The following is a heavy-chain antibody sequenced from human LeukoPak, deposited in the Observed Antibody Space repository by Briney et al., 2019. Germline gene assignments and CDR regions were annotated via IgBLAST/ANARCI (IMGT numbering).Heavy chain of an antibody. D-gene: IGHD1-26*01. CDR1: GYTFTGYY. V-gene: IGHV1-2*02. Sequence: ASVKVSCKASGYTFTGYYMHWVRQAPGQGLEWIGWINPNSGGTNYAQKFQGRVTMTRDTSISTAYMELSRLRSDDTAVYYCARSFGGSYTVDYWGQGTLVTVSS. CDR2: INPNSGGT. CDR3: ARSFGGSYTVDY. J-gene: IGHJ4*02.